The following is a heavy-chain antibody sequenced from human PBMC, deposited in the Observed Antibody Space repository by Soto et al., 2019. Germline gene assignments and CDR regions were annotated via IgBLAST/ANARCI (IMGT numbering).Heavy chain of an antibody. Sequence: VGSVRLSCAASGFNFSNHCMHWVRQRPAEGLVWVSRITSDGKSKAYAESVKGRFAISRDNAKNTLYLQMNGLTAEDTAVYYCARESGNWCLNWFDPWGQGTLVTVSS. J-gene: IGHJ5*02. CDR2: ITSDGKSK. CDR1: GFNFSNHC. D-gene: IGHD1-20*01. CDR3: ARESGNWCLNWFDP. V-gene: IGHV3-74*01.